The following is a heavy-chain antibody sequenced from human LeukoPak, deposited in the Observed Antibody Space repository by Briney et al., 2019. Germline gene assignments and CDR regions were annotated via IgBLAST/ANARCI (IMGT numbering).Heavy chain of an antibody. CDR3: ASDSSGYSLDY. CDR1: GGSFSGYY. Sequence: SETLSLTCAVYGGSFSGYYWSWTRQPPGKGPEWIGEINHSGSTNYNPSLKSRVTISVDTSKNQFSLKLSSVTAADTAVYYCASDSSGYSLDYWGQGTLVTVSS. V-gene: IGHV4-34*01. D-gene: IGHD3-22*01. J-gene: IGHJ4*02. CDR2: INHSGST.